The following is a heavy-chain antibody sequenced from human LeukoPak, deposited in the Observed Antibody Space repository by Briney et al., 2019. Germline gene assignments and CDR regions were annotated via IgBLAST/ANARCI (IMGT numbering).Heavy chain of an antibody. Sequence: SETLSLTCTVSGGSISSSSYYWGWIRQPPGKGLEWIGSIYYSGSTYYNPSLKSRVTISVDTSKNQFSLKLSSVTAADTAVYYCARRCGYGDCPFDYWGQGTLVTVSS. CDR2: IYYSGST. V-gene: IGHV4-39*01. CDR1: GGSISSSSYY. J-gene: IGHJ4*02. CDR3: ARRCGYGDCPFDY. D-gene: IGHD4-17*01.